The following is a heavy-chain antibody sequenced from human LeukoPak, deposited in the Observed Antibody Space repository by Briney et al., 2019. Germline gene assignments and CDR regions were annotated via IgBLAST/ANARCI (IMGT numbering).Heavy chain of an antibody. V-gene: IGHV1-69*13. CDR3: ARFSGGSPSITGPTGAFDI. CDR2: SIPIFGTA. D-gene: IGHD1-20*01. Sequence: SVNVSFKSSKYTFSDYEITWVRQAPGQGREGMGGSIPIFGTANHAQKFQGRVTITADESTSTAYMELSSLRSEETAVYYCARFSGGSPSITGPTGAFDIWGQGTMVTVSS. J-gene: IGHJ3*02. CDR1: KYTFSDYE.